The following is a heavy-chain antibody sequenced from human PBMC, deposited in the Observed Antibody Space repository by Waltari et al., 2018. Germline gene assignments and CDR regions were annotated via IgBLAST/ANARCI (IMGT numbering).Heavy chain of an antibody. D-gene: IGHD1-1*01. CDR1: GFTFSSYG. V-gene: IGHV3-33*01. J-gene: IGHJ6*03. CDR3: HLGRGPTLFYYMDL. Sequence: QVLLVESGGGVVQPGGSLRLSCAPSGFTFSSYGLHWVRQAPGKGLEWVAVIGYDGSLKYYADSVKGRFTISRDTSKNTVYLEMNSLRVEDTALYYCHLGRGPTLFYYMDLWGKGTTVTVSS. CDR2: IGYDGSLK.